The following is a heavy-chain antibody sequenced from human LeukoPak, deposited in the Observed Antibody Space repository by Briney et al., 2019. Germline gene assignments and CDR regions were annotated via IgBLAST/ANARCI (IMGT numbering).Heavy chain of an antibody. V-gene: IGHV3-7*01. CDR3: ARAYGVKKFDY. CDR2: IKQDGSEK. D-gene: IGHD4-17*01. J-gene: IGHJ4*02. CDR1: EFTFSSYW. Sequence: PGGSLRLSCAASEFTFSSYWMSWVRQAPGKGLEWVANIKQDGSEKYYVDSVKGRFTISRDNAKNSLYLQMNSLRAEDTAVYYCARAYGVKKFDYWGQGTLVTVSS.